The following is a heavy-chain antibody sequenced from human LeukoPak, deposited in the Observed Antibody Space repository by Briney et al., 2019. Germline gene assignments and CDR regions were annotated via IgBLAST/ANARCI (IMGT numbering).Heavy chain of an antibody. CDR3: ARQGCSSTSCYNWFDP. CDR2: IYPGDSDT. V-gene: IGHV5-51*01. D-gene: IGHD2-2*01. CDR1: GYSFTSYW. Sequence: GESLKISCKGSGYSFTSYWIGWVRQMPGKGLEWMGIIYPGDSDTRYSPSFQGQFTISADKSISTAYLQWSSLKASDTAMYYCARQGCSSTSCYNWFDPWGQGTLVTVSS. J-gene: IGHJ5*02.